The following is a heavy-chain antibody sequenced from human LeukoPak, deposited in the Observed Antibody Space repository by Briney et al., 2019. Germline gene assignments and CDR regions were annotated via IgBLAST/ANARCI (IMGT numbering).Heavy chain of an antibody. Sequence: GGSLRLSCAASGFTVSSNYMSWVRQAPGKGLEWVSVIYSGGSTYYADSVKGRFTISRDNSKNTLYLQMNSLRAEDTAVYYCARGGRNSGYDYDYWGQGTLVTVSS. J-gene: IGHJ4*02. CDR1: GFTVSSNY. CDR3: ARGGRNSGYDYDY. V-gene: IGHV3-53*01. D-gene: IGHD5-12*01. CDR2: IYSGGST.